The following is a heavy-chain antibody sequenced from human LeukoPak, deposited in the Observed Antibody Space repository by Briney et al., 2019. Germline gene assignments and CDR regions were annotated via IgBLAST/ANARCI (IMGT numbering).Heavy chain of an antibody. D-gene: IGHD2-2*02. CDR2: FRSQAYGGTT. J-gene: IGHJ3*02. Sequence: TGGSRNLPCTPSGFTFGVLAMSGFPRAPGRGREGVGFFRSQAYGGTTEYAASVKGRFTISRDDSKSIAYLQMNSLKTEDTPVYYCTREYTLLAFDIWGQGTMVTVSS. CDR3: TREYTLLAFDI. V-gene: IGHV3-49*03. CDR1: GFTFGVLA.